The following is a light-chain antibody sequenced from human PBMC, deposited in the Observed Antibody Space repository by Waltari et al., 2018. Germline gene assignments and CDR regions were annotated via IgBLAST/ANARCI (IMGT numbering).Light chain of an antibody. CDR2: DAS. Sequence: EIVLTQSPGTLSLSPGERATLSCRASQSVSRSLAWYQQKPGQAPRLLIYDASSRATGIPDRFSGNGSGTDFSLTISRLEPEDFAVYYCQKYVNLPATFGQGTKVEIK. CDR1: QSVSRS. J-gene: IGKJ1*01. CDR3: QKYVNLPAT. V-gene: IGKV3-20*01.